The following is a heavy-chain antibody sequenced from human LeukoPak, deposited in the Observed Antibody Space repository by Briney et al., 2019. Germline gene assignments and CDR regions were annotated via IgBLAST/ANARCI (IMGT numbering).Heavy chain of an antibody. CDR2: IYHSGST. CDR1: GGSISSSNW. Sequence: SETLSLTCAVSGGSISSSNWWSWVRQPPGKGLEWIGEIYHSGSTNYNPSLKSRVTISVDKSKNQFSLKLSSVTAADTAVYYCARDYGGKTSYFDYWGQGTLVTVSS. J-gene: IGHJ4*02. V-gene: IGHV4-4*02. D-gene: IGHD4-23*01. CDR3: ARDYGGKTSYFDY.